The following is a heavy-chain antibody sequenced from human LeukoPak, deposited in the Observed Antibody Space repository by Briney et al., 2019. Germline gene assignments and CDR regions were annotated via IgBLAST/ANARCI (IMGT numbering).Heavy chain of an antibody. CDR1: GGSISSYY. D-gene: IGHD4-17*01. V-gene: IGHV4-59*08. CDR3: ARLKYGDYALYYFDY. CDR2: IYYSNT. J-gene: IGHJ4*02. Sequence: PSETLSLTCTVSGGSISSYYWSWLRQPPGKGLESIGYIYYSNTNYNPCLKSRVTISVDTSKNQFSLKLSSVTTADTAVYYCARLKYGDYALYYFDYWGQGTLVTVSS.